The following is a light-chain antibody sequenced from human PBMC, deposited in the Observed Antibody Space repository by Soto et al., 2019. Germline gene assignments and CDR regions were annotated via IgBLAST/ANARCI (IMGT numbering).Light chain of an antibody. CDR3: QQYGTSTPT. CDR1: QSVSGDS. CDR2: GVS. Sequence: EIVLTQFPGTLSLSPGEGATLSCRASQSVSGDSLAWYRQKLGQAPRLLIYGVSNRATGLRDRFSGGGSGTDFTLTISRLEPQDSAVYYCQQYGTSTPTFGQGTRLEI. V-gene: IGKV3-20*01. J-gene: IGKJ2*01.